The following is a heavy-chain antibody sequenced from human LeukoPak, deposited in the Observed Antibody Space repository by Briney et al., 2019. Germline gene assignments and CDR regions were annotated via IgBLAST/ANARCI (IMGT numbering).Heavy chain of an antibody. CDR1: GYTFTSYY. CDR2: INPSGGST. V-gene: IGHV1-46*01. J-gene: IGHJ6*02. Sequence: GASVKVSCKASGYTFTSYYMHWVRRATGQGLEWMGIINPSGGSTSYAQKFQGRVTMTRDTSTSTVYMELSSLRSEDTAVYYCASPGGLCGGDCYPYYYYGMDVWGQGTTVTVSS. D-gene: IGHD2-21*02. CDR3: ASPGGLCGGDCYPYYYYGMDV.